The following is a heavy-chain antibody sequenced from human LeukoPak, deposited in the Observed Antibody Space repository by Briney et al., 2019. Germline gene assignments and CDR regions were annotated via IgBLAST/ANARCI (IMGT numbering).Heavy chain of an antibody. CDR2: ISYSGSP. CDR1: GASISSGGYY. Sequence: SQTLSLTCTVSGASISSGGYYWSWIRQHPGKGLEWIGYISYSGSPYYNPSLKSRVTISVDTSRNQFSLRLSSVTAADTAVYYCASRSGSYYRADYWGQGTLVTVSS. V-gene: IGHV4-31*03. D-gene: IGHD1-26*01. CDR3: ASRSGSYYRADY. J-gene: IGHJ4*02.